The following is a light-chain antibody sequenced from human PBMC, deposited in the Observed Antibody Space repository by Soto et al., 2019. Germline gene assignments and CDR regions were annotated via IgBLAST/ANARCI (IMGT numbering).Light chain of an antibody. CDR3: QQYENLPLT. CDR2: DAS. CDR1: QDIKNY. J-gene: IGKJ4*01. V-gene: IGKV1-33*01. Sequence: DTQMTQSPSSLSASVGDRLTITCQASQDIKNYLNWYLQKPRKAPKLLIYDASNLERGVPSRFSGSGAGTEYSLTISSLQPEDNGTYYCQQYENLPLTFGGGTKVDIK.